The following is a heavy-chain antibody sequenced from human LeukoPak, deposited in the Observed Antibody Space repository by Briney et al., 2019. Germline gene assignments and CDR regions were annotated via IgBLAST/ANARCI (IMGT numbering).Heavy chain of an antibody. CDR2: VSSSGST. J-gene: IGHJ4*02. CDR3: ARGGATQYYY. Sequence: PSETLSLTCTVSGGSMSSYYWSWIRQPPGKGLEWIGYVSSSGSTNYNPSLKSRVTISVDTSKNKFSLKLSSVTAADTAVYFCARGGATQYYYWGQGTLVTVSS. D-gene: IGHD2-15*01. CDR1: GGSMSSYY. V-gene: IGHV4-59*01.